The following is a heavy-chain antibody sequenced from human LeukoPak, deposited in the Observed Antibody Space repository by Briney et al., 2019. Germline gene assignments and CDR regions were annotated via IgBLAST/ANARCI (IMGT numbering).Heavy chain of an antibody. CDR2: ISAYNGNT. Sequence: ASVKVSSTASGYTFTSYGISWVRQAPGQGREWRGWISAYNGNTNYAQKLQGRVTMTTDTSTSTAYMELRSLRSDDTAVYYCARGDAVRVRDDAFDIWGQGTMVTVSS. CDR3: ARGDAVRVRDDAFDI. V-gene: IGHV1-18*01. CDR1: GYTFTSYG. D-gene: IGHD3-10*01. J-gene: IGHJ3*02.